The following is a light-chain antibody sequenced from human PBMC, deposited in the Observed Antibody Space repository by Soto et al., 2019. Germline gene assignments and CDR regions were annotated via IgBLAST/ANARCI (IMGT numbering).Light chain of an antibody. CDR2: EVS. V-gene: IGLV2-8*01. J-gene: IGLJ1*01. CDR3: SSYAGNSRYV. CDR1: SSDVGRYNY. Sequence: QSALTQPPSASGSPGQSVTISCTGTSSDVGRYNYISWYQQRPGKAPKLIIYEVSKRPSGVPDRLSGFKYGNTASLTVSGLQAEDEADYYCSSYAGNSRYVFGTGTKDTLL.